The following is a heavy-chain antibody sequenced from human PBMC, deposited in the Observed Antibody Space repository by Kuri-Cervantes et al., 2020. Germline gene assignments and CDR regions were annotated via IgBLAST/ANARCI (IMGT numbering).Heavy chain of an antibody. CDR3: AKVPRKINCTGFNCFYDY. J-gene: IGHJ4*02. CDR1: GFTFSSYS. V-gene: IGHV3-23*01. CDR2: ISGSGGST. D-gene: IGHD2-8*02. Sequence: GESLKISCAASGFTFSSYSMNWVRQAPGKGLEWVSAISGSGGSTYYADSVKGRFTISRDNSKNTLYLQMNSLRAEDTALYFCAKVPRKINCTGFNCFYDYWGQGTLVTVSS.